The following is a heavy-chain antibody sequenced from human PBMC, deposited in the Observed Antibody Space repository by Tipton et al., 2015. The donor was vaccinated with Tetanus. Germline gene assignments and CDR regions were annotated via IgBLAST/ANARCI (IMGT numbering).Heavy chain of an antibody. D-gene: IGHD4-23*01. Sequence: LSLTCTTSGFSFDDYAMHWVRQGPGKGLEWVSGITWNSNTVQYAEFVKGRFTIPRDNAQSSLYLQMNSLSIEDTGLYFCAKDGTFGGTWGQGTLVVVTS. J-gene: IGHJ4*02. V-gene: IGHV3-9*01. CDR1: GFSFDDYA. CDR2: ITWNSNTV. CDR3: AKDGTFGGT.